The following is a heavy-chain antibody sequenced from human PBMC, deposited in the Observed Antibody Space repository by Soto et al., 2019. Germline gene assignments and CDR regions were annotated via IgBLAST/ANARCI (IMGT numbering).Heavy chain of an antibody. CDR1: GGSVNSDY. Sequence: PSETLSLTCTVSGGSVNSDYWGWIRQPPGKGLEWIGYIFYSGSTKSNPSLKSRVTMSVDMSKNQFSLRLTSVTAADTAVYYCARVFPSYCGGDCSYFDSWGQGTLVTVSS. V-gene: IGHV4-59*02. J-gene: IGHJ4*02. CDR3: ARVFPSYCGGDCSYFDS. CDR2: IFYSGST. D-gene: IGHD2-21*02.